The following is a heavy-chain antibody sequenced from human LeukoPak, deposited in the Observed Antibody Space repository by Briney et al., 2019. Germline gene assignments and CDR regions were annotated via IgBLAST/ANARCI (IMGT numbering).Heavy chain of an antibody. Sequence: GGSLRLSCAASGFTFNTFNMNWVRQAPGKGLEWVSGIGNTETYYADSVKGRFTISRDNSKSTIYLHMNNLRAEDTALYYCARDGQAFNSNWDYFEYWGQGTPVTVSS. J-gene: IGHJ4*02. D-gene: IGHD7-27*01. CDR1: GFTFNTFN. V-gene: IGHV3-23*01. CDR2: IGNTET. CDR3: ARDGQAFNSNWDYFEY.